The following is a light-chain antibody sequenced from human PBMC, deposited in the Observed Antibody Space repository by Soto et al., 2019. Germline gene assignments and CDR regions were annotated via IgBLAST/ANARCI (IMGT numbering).Light chain of an antibody. Sequence: EIVLTQSPATLSLSPGERATLSCRASQSVSDYLAWYQQKPGQAPRLLIYDASTRATGIPARFSGSGSGTDFTLTISSPEPEDFAVYFCQQRYNWPPWTFGQGTKVEIK. CDR1: QSVSDY. CDR3: QQRYNWPPWT. V-gene: IGKV3-11*01. J-gene: IGKJ1*01. CDR2: DAS.